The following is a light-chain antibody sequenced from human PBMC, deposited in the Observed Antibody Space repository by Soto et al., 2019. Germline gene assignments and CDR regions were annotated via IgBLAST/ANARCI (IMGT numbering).Light chain of an antibody. J-gene: IGKJ2*01. CDR1: PSVSSSY. CDR2: GAS. Sequence: EIVLTQSPGTLSLSPGERATLSCRASPSVSSSYLAWYQQKPGQAPRLLIYGASGRATGIPDRFSGSESGTDFTLTISRLEPEDFAVYYCQQYGSSPLYTFGQGTKLEI. CDR3: QQYGSSPLYT. V-gene: IGKV3-20*01.